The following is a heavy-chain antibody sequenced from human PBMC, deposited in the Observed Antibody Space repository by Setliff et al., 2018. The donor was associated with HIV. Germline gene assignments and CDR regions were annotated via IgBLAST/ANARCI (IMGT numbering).Heavy chain of an antibody. CDR2: INPQTGGT. CDR1: GYTLSSHY. J-gene: IGHJ4*02. CDR3: ARELRNSNTLFGVLNFVFDL. Sequence: ASVKVSCKASGYTLSSHYIHWVRQAPGHRPEWVGWINPQTGGTNFAQKFQGRITMTSDTSVNTVFIELSRLKSDDTALYYCARELRNSNTLFGVLNFVFDLWGQGTLVTVSS. V-gene: IGHV1-2*02. D-gene: IGHD3-3*01.